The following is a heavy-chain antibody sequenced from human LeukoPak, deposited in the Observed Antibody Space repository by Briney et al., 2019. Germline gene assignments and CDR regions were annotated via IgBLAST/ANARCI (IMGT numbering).Heavy chain of an antibody. CDR2: IYYRGST. Sequence: SETLSLTCAVYGGSISSYYWSWIRQPLGKGLEWIGNIYYRGSTNYNPSLNSRVIMSVDTTNNQFSLRLSSVTAADTAIYYCARVGDGYNYFPYYYMDFWGKGTTVIVSS. V-gene: IGHV4-59*01. CDR3: ARVGDGYNYFPYYYMDF. CDR1: GGSISSYY. D-gene: IGHD5-24*01. J-gene: IGHJ6*03.